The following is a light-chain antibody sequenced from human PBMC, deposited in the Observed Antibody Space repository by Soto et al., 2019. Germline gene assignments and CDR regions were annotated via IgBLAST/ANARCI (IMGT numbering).Light chain of an antibody. CDR1: SSDVGGYNY. CDR2: EVS. CDR3: SSYTSSSTLDVV. J-gene: IGLJ2*01. Sequence: QSVLTQPASVSGSPGQSITISCTGTSSDVGGYNYVSWYQQHPGKAPKLMIYEVSNQPSGVSNRFSGSKSGNTASLTISGLQAEDEADYYCSSYTSSSTLDVVFGGGTKLTVL. V-gene: IGLV2-14*01.